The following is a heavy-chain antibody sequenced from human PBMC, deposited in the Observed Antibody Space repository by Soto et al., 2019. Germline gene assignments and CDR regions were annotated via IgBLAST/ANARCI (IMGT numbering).Heavy chain of an antibody. CDR3: ARQLSSSWYFWFDP. CDR2: IYYSGST. CDR1: GGSISSYY. Sequence: SETLSLTCTVSGGSISSYYWSWIRQPPGKGLEWIGYIYYSGSTNYNPSLKSRVTISVDTSKNQFSLKLSSVTAADTAVYYCARQLSSSWYFWFDPWGQGTLVTVST. D-gene: IGHD6-13*01. V-gene: IGHV4-59*08. J-gene: IGHJ5*02.